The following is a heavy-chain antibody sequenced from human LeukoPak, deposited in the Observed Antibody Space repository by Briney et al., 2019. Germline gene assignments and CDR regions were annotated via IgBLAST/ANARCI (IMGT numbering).Heavy chain of an antibody. J-gene: IGHJ5*02. D-gene: IGHD1-26*01. Sequence: ASVKVSCKTSGFTFSNYGISWMRQAPGQGLEWVGWISGYSGNTNYAQKFQGRVTMTTDTSTSTAYMDPGGARSNDTAVSFCAKDRSGSAREAWGQGNLVTVSS. V-gene: IGHV1-18*01. CDR2: ISGYSGNT. CDR1: GFTFSNYG. CDR3: AKDRSGSAREA.